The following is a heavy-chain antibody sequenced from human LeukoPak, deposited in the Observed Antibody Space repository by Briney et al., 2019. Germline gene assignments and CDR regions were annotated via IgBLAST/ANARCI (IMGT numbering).Heavy chain of an antibody. V-gene: IGHV4-34*01. CDR2: INHSGST. CDR3: ARALPLGYYYYGMDV. CDR1: GGSFSGYY. Sequence: SETLSLTCAVYGGSFSGYYWSWIRQPPGKGLEWIGEINHSGSTNYNPSLKSRVTISVDTSKNQFSLKLSSVTAADTAVYYCARALPLGYYYYGMDVWGQGTTVTASS. D-gene: IGHD3-16*01. J-gene: IGHJ6*02.